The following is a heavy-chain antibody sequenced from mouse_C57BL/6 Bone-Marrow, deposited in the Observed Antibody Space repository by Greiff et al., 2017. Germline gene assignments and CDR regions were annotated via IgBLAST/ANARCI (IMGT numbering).Heavy chain of an antibody. J-gene: IGHJ3*01. CDR3: AGGGYDYDMAWFAY. CDR1: GFSLTSYG. CDR2: IWGDGST. V-gene: IGHV2-3*01. Sequence: VQGVESGPGLVAPSQSLSITCTVSGFSLTSYGVSWVRQPPGKGLEWLGVIWGDGSTNYHSAPISRLSISKDNSKSQVFLKLNSLQTDDTATYYCAGGGYDYDMAWFAYWGQGTLVTVSA. D-gene: IGHD2-4*01.